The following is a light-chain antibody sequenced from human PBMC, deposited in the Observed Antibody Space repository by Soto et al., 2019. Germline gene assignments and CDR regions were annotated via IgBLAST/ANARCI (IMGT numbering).Light chain of an antibody. CDR1: SSDLGGYNY. Sequence: QSALTQPASVSGSPGQSITISCTGTSSDLGGYNYVSWYQQHPGKAPKLMIYEVSDRPSGVSDRFSGSKSGNTASLTISGLQPEDEADYYCSSYSSSTTPGVFGSGTKVTVL. CDR3: SSYSSSTTPGV. J-gene: IGLJ1*01. V-gene: IGLV2-14*01. CDR2: EVS.